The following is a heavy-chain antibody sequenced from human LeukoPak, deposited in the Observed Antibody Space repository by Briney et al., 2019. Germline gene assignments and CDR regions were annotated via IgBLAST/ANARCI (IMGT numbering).Heavy chain of an antibody. CDR1: GGSISSSNW. CDR2: IYHSGST. J-gene: IGHJ4*02. V-gene: IGHV4-4*02. CDR3: ASLGSSGYYPFDY. D-gene: IGHD3-22*01. Sequence: SETLSLTCAVSGGSISSSNWWSWVRQPPGKGLEWIGEIYHSGSTNYNPSLKSRVTISVDTSKNQFSLKLSSVTAADTAVYYCASLGSSGYYPFDYWGQGTLVTVSS.